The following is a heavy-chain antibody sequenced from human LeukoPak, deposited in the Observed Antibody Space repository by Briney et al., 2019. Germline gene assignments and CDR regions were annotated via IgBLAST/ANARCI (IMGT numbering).Heavy chain of an antibody. Sequence: SETLSLTCAVYGGSFSGYYWSWIRQPPGKGLEWIGEINHSGSTNYNPSLKSRVTISVDTSKNQFSLKLSSVTAADTAVYYCASLTDIAVVPAATHNTRFDYWGQGTLVTVSS. J-gene: IGHJ4*02. D-gene: IGHD2-2*01. CDR1: GGSFSGYY. CDR2: INHSGST. CDR3: ASLTDIAVVPAATHNTRFDY. V-gene: IGHV4-34*01.